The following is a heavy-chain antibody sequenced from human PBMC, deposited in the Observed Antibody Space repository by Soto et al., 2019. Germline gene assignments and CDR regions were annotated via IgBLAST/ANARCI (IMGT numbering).Heavy chain of an antibody. CDR1: GYSFTSYW. Sequence: GESLKISCKRSGYSFTSYWIGWVRQMPGKGLEWMGIIYPGDSDTRYSPSFQGQVTISADKSISTAYLQWSSLKASDTAMYYCARRYYYDSSGYYGPYFDYWGQGTLVTVSS. CDR3: ARRYYYDSSGYYGPYFDY. V-gene: IGHV5-51*01. J-gene: IGHJ4*02. D-gene: IGHD3-22*01. CDR2: IYPGDSDT.